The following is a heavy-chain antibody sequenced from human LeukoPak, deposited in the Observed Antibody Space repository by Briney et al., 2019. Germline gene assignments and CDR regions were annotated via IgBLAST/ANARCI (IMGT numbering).Heavy chain of an antibody. CDR2: INHSGIT. CDR1: GASFSGYY. Sequence: PSETLSLTCAFYGASFSGYYWRWIRQPPGKGLEWIGEINHSGITTYNPSLKSRVTISVDTSKKQFSLKLNSVTAADTAVYYCAISHKCPLFDYGGRETLVTVSS. CDR3: AISHKCPLFDY. D-gene: IGHD2-2*01. V-gene: IGHV4-34*01. J-gene: IGHJ4*02.